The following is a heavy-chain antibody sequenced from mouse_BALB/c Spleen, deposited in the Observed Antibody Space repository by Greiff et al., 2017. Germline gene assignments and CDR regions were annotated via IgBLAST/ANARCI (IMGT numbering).Heavy chain of an antibody. CDR2: IYPGSGST. D-gene: IGHD2-4*01. Sequence: LQQPGSELVRPGASVKLSCKASGYTFTSYWMPWVKQRPGQGLEWIGNIYPGSGSTNYDEKFKSKATLTVDTSSSTAYMQLSSLTSEDSAVYYCTRTTMTSHWYFDVWGAGTTVTVSS. J-gene: IGHJ1*01. CDR3: TRTTMTSHWYFDV. CDR1: GYTFTSYW. V-gene: IGHV1S22*01.